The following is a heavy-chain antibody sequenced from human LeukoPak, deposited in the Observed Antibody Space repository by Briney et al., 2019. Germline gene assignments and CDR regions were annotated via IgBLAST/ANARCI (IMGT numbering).Heavy chain of an antibody. CDR2: INPNSGGT. Sequence: ASVKVYCKASGYTFTGYYMHWVRQAPGQGLEWMGWINPNSGGTNYAQKFQGRVTMTRETSISTAYMELSRLRSDDTAVYYCARDLQTLGYCSSTSCYTGGYYYGMDVWGQGTTVTVSS. CDR1: GYTFTGYY. V-gene: IGHV1-2*02. D-gene: IGHD2-2*02. J-gene: IGHJ6*02. CDR3: ARDLQTLGYCSSTSCYTGGYYYGMDV.